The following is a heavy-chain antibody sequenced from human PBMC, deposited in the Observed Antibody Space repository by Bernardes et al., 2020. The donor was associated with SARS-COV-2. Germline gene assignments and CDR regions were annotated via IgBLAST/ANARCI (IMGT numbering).Heavy chain of an antibody. CDR3: SRATTVTTFYYYYYGMDV. CDR1: GGSFSGYY. CDR2: INHSGST. V-gene: IGHV4-34*01. D-gene: IGHD4-4*01. J-gene: IGHJ6*02. Sequence: ETLSLTGAVYGGSFSGYYWSWIRQPPGKGLEWIGEINHSGSTNYNPSLKSRVTISVDTSKNQFSLKLSSVTAADTAVYYCSRATTVTTFYYYYYGMDVWGQGTTVTVSS.